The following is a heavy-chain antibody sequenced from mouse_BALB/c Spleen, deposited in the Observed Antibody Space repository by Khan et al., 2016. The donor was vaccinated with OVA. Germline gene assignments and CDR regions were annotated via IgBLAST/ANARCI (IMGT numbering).Heavy chain of an antibody. D-gene: IGHD2-10*01. CDR3: AKPYYAHYYAMDY. CDR1: GFSLSDYG. J-gene: IGHJ4*01. Sequence: QVQLKESGPGLVAPSQSLSITCTVSGFSLSDYGVSWIRQPPGKGLEWLGVIWGGGITYYNSALKSRLNISKVNSKSQVFLKMNSLQTDDTAMYYCAKPYYAHYYAMDYWGQGTSVTVSS. CDR2: IWGGGIT. V-gene: IGHV2-6-5*01.